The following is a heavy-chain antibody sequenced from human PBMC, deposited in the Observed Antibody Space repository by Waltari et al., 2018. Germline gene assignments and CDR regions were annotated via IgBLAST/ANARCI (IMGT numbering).Heavy chain of an antibody. CDR1: GYTFTDYY. CDR3: ARGGPAIFGVLITKRFDY. Sequence: QVQLVQSGAEVKKPGASVKVSCKASGYTFTDYYMHWVRQAPGQGLEWMGRNNPNRGGTNYTQKFQGRGTMTRDTSISTAYRELSRLRSDDTAVYYCARGGPAIFGVLITKRFDYWGQGTLVTVSS. V-gene: IGHV1-2*06. CDR2: NNPNRGGT. J-gene: IGHJ4*02. D-gene: IGHD3-3*01.